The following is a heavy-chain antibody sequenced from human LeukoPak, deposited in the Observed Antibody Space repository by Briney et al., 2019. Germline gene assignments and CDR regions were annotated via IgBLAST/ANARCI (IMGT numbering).Heavy chain of an antibody. CDR2: ISYDGSNK. V-gene: IGHV3-30-3*01. D-gene: IGHD6-13*01. CDR1: GFTFSSYA. CDR3: AREEDPAAAGSPYYFDY. J-gene: IGHJ4*02. Sequence: PGGSLRLSCAASGFTFSSYAMHWVRQAPGKGLEWVAVISYDGSNKYYADSVKGRFTISRDNSKNTLYLQMNSLRAEDTAVYYCAREEDPAAAGSPYYFDYWGQGTLVTVSS.